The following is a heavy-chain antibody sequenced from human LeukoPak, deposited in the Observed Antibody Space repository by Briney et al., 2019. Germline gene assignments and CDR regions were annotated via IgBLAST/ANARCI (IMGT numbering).Heavy chain of an antibody. D-gene: IGHD3-3*01. CDR1: GLTFSNSW. J-gene: IGHJ4*02. Sequence: PGGSLRLSCAASGLTFSNSWMNWVRHAPGKGLLWVSRINTDGSSTTYADSVKGRFTISRDNAKNTLYLQMNSLRAEDTGVYYCATQAGITIFGRYFDYWGQGTLVTVSS. CDR2: INTDGSST. V-gene: IGHV3-74*01. CDR3: ATQAGITIFGRYFDY.